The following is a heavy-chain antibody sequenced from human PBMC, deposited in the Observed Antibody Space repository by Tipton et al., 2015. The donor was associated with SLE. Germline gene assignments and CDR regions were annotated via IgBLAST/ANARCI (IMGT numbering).Heavy chain of an antibody. CDR1: GLSMTTRPW. Sequence: TLSLTCSVAGLSMTTRPWWTWVRQPPGKGLEWVGEVHHTGGNNYNPSLRSRVTISMDTSKSQFSLTLKSVTAADTAVYYCARKYGRGQEAAFDLWGQGTILIVSS. J-gene: IGHJ3*01. CDR3: ARKYGRGQEAAFDL. CDR2: VHHTGGN. D-gene: IGHD3-10*01. V-gene: IGHV4-4*02.